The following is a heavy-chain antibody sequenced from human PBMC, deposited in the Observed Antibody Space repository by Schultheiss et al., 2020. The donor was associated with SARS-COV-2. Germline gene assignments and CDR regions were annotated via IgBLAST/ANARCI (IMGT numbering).Heavy chain of an antibody. CDR2: IKSKTDGGTT. V-gene: IGHV3-15*07. D-gene: IGHD4-23*01. J-gene: IGHJ4*02. CDR1: GFTFSNAW. Sequence: GGSLRLSCAASGFTFSNAWMNWVRQAPGKGLEWVGRIKSKTDGGTTDYAAPVKGRFTISRDDSKNTLYLQMNSLRAEDTALYYCAKDIIPTGGNVIDYWGQGTLVTVSS. CDR3: AKDIIPTGGNVIDY.